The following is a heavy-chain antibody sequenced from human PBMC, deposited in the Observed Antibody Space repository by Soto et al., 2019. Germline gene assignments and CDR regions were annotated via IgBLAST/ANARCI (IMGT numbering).Heavy chain of an antibody. V-gene: IGHV3-9*01. CDR3: VKDNVGVYCSGGSCYFDC. CDR2: ISWDSGVI. J-gene: IGHJ4*01. CDR1: GFSLDHYA. Sequence: EVHLVESGGGLAQPGRSLRLSCVASGFSLDHYAMHWVRQAPGQGLEWVSGISWDSGVIDYADSVRGRFTISRDNAKNSLYLQMTSLRAEDTALYYCVKDNVGVYCSGGSCYFDCGGQGSLVTVSS. D-gene: IGHD2-15*01.